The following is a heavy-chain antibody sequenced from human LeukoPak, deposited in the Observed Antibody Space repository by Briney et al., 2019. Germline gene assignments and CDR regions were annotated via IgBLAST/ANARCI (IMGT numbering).Heavy chain of an antibody. CDR1: GGTFISYA. V-gene: IGHV1-69*13. J-gene: IGHJ6*02. CDR3: ARDLGEGYRYNWNDEAFYYYGMDV. Sequence: SVKVSCKASGGTFISYAISWVRQAPGQGLEWMGRIIPMFGTANYAQKFQGRVTITADQSTSTGYMELSSLRSEDTAVYYCARDLGEGYRYNWNDEAFYYYGMDVWRQGTTVSVSS. D-gene: IGHD1-1*01. CDR2: IIPMFGTA.